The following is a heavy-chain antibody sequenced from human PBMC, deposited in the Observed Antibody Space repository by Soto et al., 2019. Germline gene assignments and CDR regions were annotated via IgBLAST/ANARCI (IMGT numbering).Heavy chain of an antibody. V-gene: IGHV4-31*03. J-gene: IGHJ4*02. D-gene: IGHD3-10*01. Sequence: QVQLQESGPGLVKPSQTLSLTCTVSSGSISSGGYYWSWIRQHPGKGLEWIGYIYYSGSTYYNPSLKSRVTISVDTSKNQFSLKLSSVTAADTAVYYCARDSGSGSYYYLFDYWGQGTLVTVSS. CDR2: IYYSGST. CDR3: ARDSGSGSYYYLFDY. CDR1: SGSISSGGYY.